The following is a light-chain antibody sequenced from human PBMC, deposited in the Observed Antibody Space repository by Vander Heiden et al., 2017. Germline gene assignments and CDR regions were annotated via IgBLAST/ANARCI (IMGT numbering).Light chain of an antibody. J-gene: IGLJ2*01. V-gene: IGLV2-8*01. CDR2: EVS. CDR1: SSDGGGYNY. CDR3: SSYAGSNNFVV. Sequence: SALTPPPSASGSPPQSVTSSCTGTSSDGGGYNYGSWYQQHPGKAPKLMIYEVSKRPSGGPDRFSGSKSGNTASLTVSGLQAEDEADYYCSSYAGSNNFVVFGGGTKLTVL.